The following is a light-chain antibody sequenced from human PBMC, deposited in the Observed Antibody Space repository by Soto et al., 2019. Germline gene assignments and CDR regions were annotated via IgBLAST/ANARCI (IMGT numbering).Light chain of an antibody. CDR1: SSDVGTHGY. J-gene: IGLJ2*01. V-gene: IGLV2-8*01. CDR3: MCYAGGNNWC. Sequence: QSVLTQPPSASGSPGQSVTISCTGTSSDVGTHGYVSWYQQHAGKAPKLMIYDVTKRPSGVPDRFSGSKSANTASLTVSGLQAEYEADYYFMCYAGGNNWCFGGGTKGNVL. CDR2: DVT.